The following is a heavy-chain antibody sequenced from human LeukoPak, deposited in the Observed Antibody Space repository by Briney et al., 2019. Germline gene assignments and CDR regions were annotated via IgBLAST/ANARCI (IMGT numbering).Heavy chain of an antibody. D-gene: IGHD4-17*01. CDR3: GKDPNGDYIGAFDF. CDR2: ITGSGDTR. V-gene: IGHV3-23*01. J-gene: IGHJ3*01. Sequence: GGSLRLSCVASGITFRNYAVTWVRQAPGKGLEWVSSITGSGDTRRYADSVKGRFTISRDNSVDTLYLQMNSLSAEDTAICYCGKDPNGDYIGAFDFWGRGTMVTVSS. CDR1: GITFRNYA.